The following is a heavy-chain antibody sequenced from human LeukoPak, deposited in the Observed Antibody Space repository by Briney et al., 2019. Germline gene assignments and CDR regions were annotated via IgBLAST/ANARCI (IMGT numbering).Heavy chain of an antibody. V-gene: IGHV3-23*01. CDR3: AKDLLEGVYYDSSGYYDD. CDR2: ISSSGGST. Sequence: GGSLRLSCAASGFNFSIYAMTWVRQAPGKGLEWVSAISSSGGSTYYADSVKGRFTISRDNSKNTLYLQLNSLRADDTAVYYCAKDLLEGVYYDSSGYYDDWGQGTLVTVSS. D-gene: IGHD3-22*01. CDR1: GFNFSIYA. J-gene: IGHJ4*02.